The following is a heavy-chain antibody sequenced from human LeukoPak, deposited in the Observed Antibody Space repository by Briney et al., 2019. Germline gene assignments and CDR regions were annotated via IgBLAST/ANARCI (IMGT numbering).Heavy chain of an antibody. CDR1: GFTFSSYW. D-gene: IGHD1-26*01. V-gene: IGHV3-74*01. Sequence: GGSLRLSCAASGFTFSSYWMHWDRQAPGKGLVWVSRINSDGSSTSYADSVKGRLTISRDNSKNTLYLQMNSLGAEDTAVYYCALRVGATRFLDYWGQGTLVTVSS. J-gene: IGHJ4*02. CDR2: INSDGSST. CDR3: ALRVGATRFLDY.